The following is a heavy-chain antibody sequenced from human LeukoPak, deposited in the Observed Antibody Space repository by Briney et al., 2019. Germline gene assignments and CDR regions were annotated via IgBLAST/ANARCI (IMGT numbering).Heavy chain of an antibody. CDR1: GFTFSSYG. Sequence: GGSLRLSCAASGFTFSSYGMHWVRQAPGKGLEWVAFIRYDGSNKYYADSVKGRFTISRDNSKNTLYLQMNSLRAEDTAVYYCAKDVPRYCSGGSCSTIDYWGQGTLVTVS. J-gene: IGHJ4*02. CDR3: AKDVPRYCSGGSCSTIDY. D-gene: IGHD2-15*01. CDR2: IRYDGSNK. V-gene: IGHV3-30*02.